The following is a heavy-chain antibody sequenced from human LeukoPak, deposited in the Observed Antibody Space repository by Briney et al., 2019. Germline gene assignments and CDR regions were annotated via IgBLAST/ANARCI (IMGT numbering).Heavy chain of an antibody. J-gene: IGHJ4*02. Sequence: GGSLRLSCAASGFTFSSSNMNWVRQAPGKGLEWVSFITSSSSYIYYADSVKGRFTVSRDNAKNSLYLQMSSLRAEDTAVYYCAKDRGREITFGGVIVYYFGYWGQGTLVTVSS. V-gene: IGHV3-21*01. D-gene: IGHD3-16*02. CDR3: AKDRGREITFGGVIVYYFGY. CDR1: GFTFSSSN. CDR2: ITSSSSYI.